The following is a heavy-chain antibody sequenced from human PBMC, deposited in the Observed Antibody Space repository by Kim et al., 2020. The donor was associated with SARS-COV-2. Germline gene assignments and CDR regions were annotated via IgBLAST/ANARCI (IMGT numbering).Heavy chain of an antibody. J-gene: IGHJ3*02. CDR3: ATGAMFYYDSSGYYWRAFDI. V-gene: IGHV1-24*01. Sequence: ASVKVSCKVSGYTLTELSMHWVRQAPGKGLEWMGGFDPEDGETIYAQKFQGRVTMTEDTSTDTAYMELSSLRSEDTAVYYCATGAMFYYDSSGYYWRAFDIWGQATMVTVSS. CDR1: GYTLTELS. D-gene: IGHD3-22*01. CDR2: FDPEDGET.